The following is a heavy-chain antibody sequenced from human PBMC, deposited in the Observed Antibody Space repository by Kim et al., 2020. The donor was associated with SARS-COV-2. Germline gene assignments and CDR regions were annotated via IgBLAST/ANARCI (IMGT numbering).Heavy chain of an antibody. D-gene: IGHD3-22*01. V-gene: IGHV3-7*01. CDR2: IKQDGSEK. CDR1: GFTFSSYW. Sequence: GGSRRLSCAASGFTFSSYWMSWVRQAPGKGLEWVANIKQDGSEKYYVDSVKGRFTISRDNAKNSLYLQMNSLRAEDTAVYYCARGGGITMIVVVVWGQGTMVTVSS. CDR3: ARGGGITMIVVVV. J-gene: IGHJ3*01.